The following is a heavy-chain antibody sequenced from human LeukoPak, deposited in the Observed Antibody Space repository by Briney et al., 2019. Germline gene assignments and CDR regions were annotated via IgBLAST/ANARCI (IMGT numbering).Heavy chain of an antibody. J-gene: IGHJ3*02. V-gene: IGHV4-4*09. CDR3: ATHPMGDAFDI. CDR1: GGSISSYY. D-gene: IGHD3-10*01. Sequence: LETLSLTCTVSGGSISSYYWSWIRQPPGKGLEWIGYIYTSGSTNYNPSLKSRVTISVDTSKNQFSLKLSSVTAADTAVYCCATHPMGDAFDIWGQGTMVTVSS. CDR2: IYTSGST.